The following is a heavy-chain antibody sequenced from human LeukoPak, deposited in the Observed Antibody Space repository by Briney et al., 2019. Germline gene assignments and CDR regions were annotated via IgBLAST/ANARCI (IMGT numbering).Heavy chain of an antibody. D-gene: IGHD2-8*01. Sequence: ASVKVSCKASGYTFIDYYIIWMPQAPARGLEYMGWINPKSGPTRNGQKFQGRITMTRDTSVKTAYMDLGTLTSDVAAIYFCARGSAVSCTNSACHAPLDYWGQGTLVTVSS. CDR2: INPKSGPT. CDR3: ARGSAVSCTNSACHAPLDY. J-gene: IGHJ4*02. V-gene: IGHV1-2*02. CDR1: GYTFIDYY.